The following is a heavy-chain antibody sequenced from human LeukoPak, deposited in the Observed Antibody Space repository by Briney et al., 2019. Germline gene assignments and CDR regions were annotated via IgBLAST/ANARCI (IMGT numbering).Heavy chain of an antibody. V-gene: IGHV4-59*02. CDR2: ISYSGDT. J-gene: IGHJ1*01. D-gene: IGHD6-19*01. Sequence: SETLSLTCSVSGGSVGSNYWSWVRQPPGKGLEWIGYISYSGDTKYNPSLKSRLSMSVDTSKNQCSLMLTSVTAANTAVYYCARGSGWYPHWGQGTLVTVSS. CDR3: ARGSGWYPH. CDR1: GGSVGSNY.